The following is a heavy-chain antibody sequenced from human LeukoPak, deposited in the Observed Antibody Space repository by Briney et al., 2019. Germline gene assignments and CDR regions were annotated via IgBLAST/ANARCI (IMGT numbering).Heavy chain of an antibody. CDR2: ISYDGSNK. J-gene: IGHJ4*02. CDR3: ARDGGSTYYFDY. D-gene: IGHD1-26*01. Sequence: GGSLRLSCAASGFTFSSYAMHWVSQAPGKGLEWVAVISYDGSNKYYADSVKGRFTISRDNSKNTLYLQMNSLRAEDTAVYYCARDGGSTYYFDYWGQGTLVTVSS. CDR1: GFTFSSYA. V-gene: IGHV3-30*04.